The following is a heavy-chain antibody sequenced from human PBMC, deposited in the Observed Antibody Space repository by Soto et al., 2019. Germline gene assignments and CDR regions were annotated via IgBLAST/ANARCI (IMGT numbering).Heavy chain of an antibody. CDR2: INHVGIT. J-gene: IGHJ4*02. D-gene: IGHD3-3*01. CDR1: VGSFRGFY. Sequence: SEPLSLPCAVSVGSFRGFYWAWIRQSPVKGLEWLGDINHVGITNYNPSLKSRVSIPVDTSKSQFSLKLSSVTAADTAVYYCARAHDFWGGRQQPIDSWGQGTLVTVSS. CDR3: ARAHDFWGGRQQPIDS. V-gene: IGHV4-34*01.